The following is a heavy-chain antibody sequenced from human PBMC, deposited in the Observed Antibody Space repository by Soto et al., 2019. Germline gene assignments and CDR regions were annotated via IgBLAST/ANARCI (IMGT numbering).Heavy chain of an antibody. V-gene: IGHV3-30-3*01. J-gene: IGHJ6*02. D-gene: IGHD7-27*01. Sequence: GGSLRLSCTASGFTFSSYAIHWVRQAPGKGQEWVAVISYDGSHKYYADAVKGRFTISRDNSKNTLYLQMTSLRAEDTAVYYCAIYLRKRGEAYVRNMDVWGQGTTVTVSS. CDR2: ISYDGSHK. CDR1: GFTFSSYA. CDR3: AIYLRKRGEAYVRNMDV.